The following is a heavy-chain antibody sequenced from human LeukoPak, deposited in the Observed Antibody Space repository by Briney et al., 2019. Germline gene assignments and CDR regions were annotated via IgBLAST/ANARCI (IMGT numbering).Heavy chain of an antibody. J-gene: IGHJ4*02. V-gene: IGHV3-74*01. CDR3: ARDSYDILTGYCPFY. CDR1: GFTFSSYW. D-gene: IGHD3-9*01. CDR2: INSDGSST. Sequence: GGSLRLSCAASGFTFSSYWMHWVRQAPGKGLVWVSRINSDGSSTSYADSVKGRFTISRDNSKNTLYLQMNSLRAEDTAVYYCARDSYDILTGYCPFYWGQGPWSPSPQ.